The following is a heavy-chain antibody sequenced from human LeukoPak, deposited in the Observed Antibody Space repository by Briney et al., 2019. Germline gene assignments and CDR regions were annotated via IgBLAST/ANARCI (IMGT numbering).Heavy chain of an antibody. CDR2: ISGSGGST. D-gene: IGHD3-22*01. J-gene: IGHJ1*01. Sequence: GGSLRLSCAASGFTFSSYAMSWVRQAPGKGLEWVSAISGSGGSTYYADSVKGRFTISRDNSKNTLYLQMNSLRAEDTAVYYCAKDGDYYDSSGYYYGYFQHWGQGTLVTVSS. CDR3: AKDGDYYDSSGYYYGYFQH. V-gene: IGHV3-23*01. CDR1: GFTFSSYA.